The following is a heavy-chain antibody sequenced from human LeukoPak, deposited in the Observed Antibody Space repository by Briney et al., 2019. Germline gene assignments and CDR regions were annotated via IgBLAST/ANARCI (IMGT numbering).Heavy chain of an antibody. CDR3: ARGEVGATGHTAFDI. CDR2: INFSGTT. Sequence: SETLSLTCSVSGGSLSGSYWSWIRQSAGERPEYIGRINFSGTTNYNPSLRSRVTLSMDTSKNQVSLDLSAVTAADSAVYYCARGEVGATGHTAFDIWGQGTTVTVSS. V-gene: IGHV4-4*07. J-gene: IGHJ3*02. D-gene: IGHD1-26*01. CDR1: GGSLSGSY.